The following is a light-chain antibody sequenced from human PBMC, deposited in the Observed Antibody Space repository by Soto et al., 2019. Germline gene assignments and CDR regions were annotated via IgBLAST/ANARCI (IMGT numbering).Light chain of an antibody. CDR1: SSDVGSYNL. CDR3: CSYAGGVI. V-gene: IGLV2-23*01. J-gene: IGLJ2*01. Sequence: QSALTQPASVSGSPGQSITISCTGTSSDVGSYNLVSWYQQHPGKAPKLMIYDGTKRPSGVSNRFSGSKSGNTASLTISGLQAEDEADYYCCSYAGGVIFGGGTKLTVL. CDR2: DGT.